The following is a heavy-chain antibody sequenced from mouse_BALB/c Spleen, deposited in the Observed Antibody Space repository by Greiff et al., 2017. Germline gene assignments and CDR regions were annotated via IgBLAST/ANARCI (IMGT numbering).Heavy chain of an antibody. Sequence: VQLQESGPGLVQPSQSLSITCTVSGFSLTSYGVHWVRQSPGKGLEWLGVIWSGGSTDYNAAFISRLSISKDNSKSQVFFKMNSLQADDTAIYYCARKPYGSSYRYYAMDYWGQGTSVTVSS. V-gene: IGHV2-4-1*01. CDR1: GFSLTSYG. CDR3: ARKPYGSSYRYYAMDY. J-gene: IGHJ4*01. CDR2: IWSGGST. D-gene: IGHD1-1*01.